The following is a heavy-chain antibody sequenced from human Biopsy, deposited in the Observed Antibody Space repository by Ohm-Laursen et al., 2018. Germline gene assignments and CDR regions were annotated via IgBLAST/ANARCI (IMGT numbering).Heavy chain of an antibody. J-gene: IGHJ1*01. Sequence: ASVKVSCKAPGGTFSNYGVNWVRQAPGQGLEWLGGNIPILGTGNYAQKFQDRVTVAADTSTSTATMELRSLRSDDTAVYYCATKLTGYFHHWGQGTPVTVSS. CDR3: ATKLTGYFHH. CDR2: NIPILGTG. CDR1: GGTFSNYG. D-gene: IGHD3-9*01. V-gene: IGHV1-69*06.